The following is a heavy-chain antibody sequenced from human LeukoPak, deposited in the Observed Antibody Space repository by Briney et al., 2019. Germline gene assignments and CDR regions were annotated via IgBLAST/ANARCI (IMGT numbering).Heavy chain of an antibody. J-gene: IGHJ4*02. CDR2: INPDTSDT. D-gene: IGHD3-9*01. CDR3: TRAAAGILTY. CDR1: GYTFIGYY. V-gene: IGHV1-2*06. Sequence: GASVKVSCKASGYTFIGYYINWVRQAPGQGLEWLGRINPDTSDTNYAQKFQGRVTVTRDTSISTAYMELSRLTSDDTAVYYCTRAAAGILTYWGQGTLVTVSS.